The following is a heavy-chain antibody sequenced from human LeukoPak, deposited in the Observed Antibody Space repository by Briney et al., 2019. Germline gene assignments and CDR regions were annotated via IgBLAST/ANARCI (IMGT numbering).Heavy chain of an antibody. V-gene: IGHV3-53*01. Sequence: GGSLRLSCAASGFTVSSNYMSWVRQAPGKGLEWVSFIYSGGSTYYADSVKGRFTISRDNSKNTLYLQMNSLRAEDTAVYYCAREVYSYGFDYWGQGTLVTVSS. CDR1: GFTVSSNY. CDR3: AREVYSYGFDY. J-gene: IGHJ4*02. D-gene: IGHD5-18*01. CDR2: IYSGGST.